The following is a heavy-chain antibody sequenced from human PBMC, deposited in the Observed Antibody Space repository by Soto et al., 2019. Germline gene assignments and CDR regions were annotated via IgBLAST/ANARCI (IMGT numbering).Heavy chain of an antibody. Sequence: EVQLLESGGGLVQPGGSLRLSCAASGFTFSSYAMSWVRQAPGKGLEWVSAISGSGGSTYYADSVKGRFTISRDNSKSTLYLQMNSLRAEDTAVYYCANSPPSGYSYGLDYWGQGTLVTVSS. J-gene: IGHJ4*02. CDR2: ISGSGGST. CDR3: ANSPPSGYSYGLDY. V-gene: IGHV3-23*01. D-gene: IGHD5-18*01. CDR1: GFTFSSYA.